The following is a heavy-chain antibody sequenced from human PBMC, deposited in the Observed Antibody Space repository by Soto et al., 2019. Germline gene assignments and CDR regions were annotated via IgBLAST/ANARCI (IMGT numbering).Heavy chain of an antibody. CDR1: GDTFTSYY. D-gene: IGHD3-3*01. J-gene: IGHJ5*02. CDR3: ARSSGGNFGIIIEGSDWFDP. V-gene: IGHV1-46*01. CDR2: INPHGGST. Sequence: ASVKVSCKAPGDTFTSYYLNWVRQAPGQGLEWMGVINPHGGSTKYAQKFQGRITMTRDTSRSTVYMELSSLRSDDTAIYYCARSSGGNFGIIIEGSDWFDPWGQGTLVTVSS.